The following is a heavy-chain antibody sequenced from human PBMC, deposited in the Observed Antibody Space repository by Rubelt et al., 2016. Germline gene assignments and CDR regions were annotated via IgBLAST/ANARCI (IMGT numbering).Heavy chain of an antibody. Sequence: EVQLVESGGGVVRPGGSLRLSCAASGFTFSSYSMNWVRQAPGKGLEWVSSISSSSSYIYYADSVKGRFTISRDNAKNSLYLQMNSLRAEDTAVYYCARSSTSIVVVPAAILNSPFDYWGQGTLVTVSS. CDR2: ISSSSSYI. J-gene: IGHJ4*02. CDR3: ARSSTSIVVVPAAILNSPFDY. D-gene: IGHD2-2*02. V-gene: IGHV3-21*01. CDR1: GFTFSSYS.